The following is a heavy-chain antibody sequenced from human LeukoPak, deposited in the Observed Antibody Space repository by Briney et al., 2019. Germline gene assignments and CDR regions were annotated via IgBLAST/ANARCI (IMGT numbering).Heavy chain of an antibody. V-gene: IGHV4-61*02. Sequence: SQTLSPTCTVSGGSISSGTYYWSWIRQPAGKGLEWIGRIYSSGSSNYNPSLKSRVTISVDTSKNQFSLKLSSVTAADTAVYYCARDRVTTVTTTGFRYYYYYMDVWGKGTTVTVSS. CDR1: GGSISSGTYY. J-gene: IGHJ6*03. CDR3: ARDRVTTVTTTGFRYYYYYMDV. CDR2: IYSSGSS. D-gene: IGHD4-11*01.